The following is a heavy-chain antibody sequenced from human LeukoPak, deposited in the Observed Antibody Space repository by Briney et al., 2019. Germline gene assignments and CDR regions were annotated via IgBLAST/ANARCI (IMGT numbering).Heavy chain of an antibody. D-gene: IGHD1-26*01. Sequence: GGSLRLSCAASGFTFSSYGMHWVRQAPGKGLEWVAFIRYDGSNKYYADSVEGRFTISRDNSKNTLYLQMNSLRAEDTAVYYCASLVGATGFDYWGQGTLVTVSS. J-gene: IGHJ4*02. CDR1: GFTFSSYG. CDR3: ASLVGATGFDY. V-gene: IGHV3-30*02. CDR2: IRYDGSNK.